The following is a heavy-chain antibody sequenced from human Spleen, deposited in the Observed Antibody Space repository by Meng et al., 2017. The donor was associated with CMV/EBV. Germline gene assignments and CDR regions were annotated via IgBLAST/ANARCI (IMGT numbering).Heavy chain of an antibody. V-gene: IGHV1-46*01. CDR1: GYTFTSYY. CDR2: INPSGGGT. Sequence: ASVKVSCKASGYTFTSYYMHWVRQAPGQGLEWMGIINPSGGGTSYAQRFQGRVTMTRDTSTSTVYMELSSLRSEDTAVYYCVRLAGGVDYWGQGTLVTVSS. D-gene: IGHD3-10*01. CDR3: VRLAGGVDY. J-gene: IGHJ4*02.